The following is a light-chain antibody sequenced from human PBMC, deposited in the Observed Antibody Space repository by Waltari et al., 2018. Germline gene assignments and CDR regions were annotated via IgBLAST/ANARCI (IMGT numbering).Light chain of an antibody. Sequence: QSALTQPASVSGSPGQSITISCTGTSSDVGGYNYDSWYQQHPGKAPKLMIYEVSNRPSGVSNRCSGSKSGNTASLTISGLQAEDEADYYCSSYTSSLYVFGTGTKVTVL. CDR1: SSDVGGYNY. CDR2: EVS. J-gene: IGLJ1*01. V-gene: IGLV2-14*01. CDR3: SSYTSSLYV.